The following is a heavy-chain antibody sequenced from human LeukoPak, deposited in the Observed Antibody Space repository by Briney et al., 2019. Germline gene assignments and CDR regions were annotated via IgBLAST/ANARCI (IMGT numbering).Heavy chain of an antibody. V-gene: IGHV3-7*01. CDR1: GFTFSSYG. Sequence: PGGSLRLSCAASGFTFSSYGMSWVRQAPGKGLEWVANIKQDGSEKYYVDSVKGRFTISRDNAKNSLYLQMDSLRAEDTAVYYCAREGRGYKVAKFDYWGQGTLVTVSP. D-gene: IGHD3-22*01. CDR2: IKQDGSEK. CDR3: AREGRGYKVAKFDY. J-gene: IGHJ4*02.